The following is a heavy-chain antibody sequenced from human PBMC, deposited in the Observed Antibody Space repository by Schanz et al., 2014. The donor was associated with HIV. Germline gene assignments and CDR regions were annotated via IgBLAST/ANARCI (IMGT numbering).Heavy chain of an antibody. J-gene: IGHJ4*02. D-gene: IGHD3-16*02. CDR3: ARTLRSPDSLWGNYRTPRGTAFDS. CDR2: INSSGTT. Sequence: QVRLQQWGAGLLKPSETLTLTCAVYGESFSGHFWTWIRQAPEKGLEWIGEINSSGTTNYNPSLKGRAPLSLDIPKQKLPRGLGWVAAADTAVYFCARTLRSPDSLWGNYRTPRGTAFDSWGQGGLVTVSS. V-gene: IGHV4-34*01. CDR1: GESFSGHF.